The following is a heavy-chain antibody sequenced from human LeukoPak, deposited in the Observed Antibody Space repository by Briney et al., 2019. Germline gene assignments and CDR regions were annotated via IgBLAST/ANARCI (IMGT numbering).Heavy chain of an antibody. V-gene: IGHV3-23*01. D-gene: IGHD2-15*01. Sequence: PGGSLRPSCVASGFTFSKYAMSWVRQAPGKGLEWVSGITGSSGRTFYADSVTGRFTISRDNSKNTLYLQMNSLRADDTAPYYCAKDTGDSDGDFDYWGQGIMVTVSS. J-gene: IGHJ4*02. CDR2: ITGSSGRT. CDR1: GFTFSKYA. CDR3: AKDTGDSDGDFDY.